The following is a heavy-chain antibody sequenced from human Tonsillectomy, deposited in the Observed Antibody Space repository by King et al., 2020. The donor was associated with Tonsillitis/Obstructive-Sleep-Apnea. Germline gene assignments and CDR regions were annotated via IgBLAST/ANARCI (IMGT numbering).Heavy chain of an antibody. CDR1: GFTFNNYA. V-gene: IGHV3-30*04. J-gene: IGHJ4*02. CDR3: ARGGHDIWPAYDY. CDR2: VSYDGSNN. D-gene: IGHD3-9*01. Sequence: VQLVESGGGVVQPGRSLRLSCAASGFTFNNYAMHWVRQAPGKGLEWVAIVSYDGSNNYYADSVKGRFTIFRDNSKNTLFLQMNTLRPDDTAVYYCARGGHDIWPAYDYWGQGTLVTVSS.